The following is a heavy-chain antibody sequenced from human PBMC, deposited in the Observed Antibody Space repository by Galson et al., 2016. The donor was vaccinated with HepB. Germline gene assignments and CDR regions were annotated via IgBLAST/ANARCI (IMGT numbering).Heavy chain of an antibody. CDR3: TREFDL. V-gene: IGHV3-7*04. J-gene: IGHJ2*01. Sequence: SLRLSCAASGFSLGNYWMHWARQAPGKGLEWLANIKKDGSEINYVDSVKGRFTISRDNAKNSLFLQMNTLRVEDTAVYYCTREFDLWGRGTQVTVSS. CDR1: GFSLGNYW. CDR2: IKKDGSEI.